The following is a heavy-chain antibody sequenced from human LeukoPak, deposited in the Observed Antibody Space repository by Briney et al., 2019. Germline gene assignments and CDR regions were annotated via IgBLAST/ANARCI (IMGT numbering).Heavy chain of an antibody. D-gene: IGHD2-2*01. Sequence: ASVKVSCKASGNTFSSYSITWVRQAPGHGLEWMGRIIPVLGITNYAQEFQGGVTITADKSTSTAYMDLSSLRSEDTAVYYCVRDRGTCSSASCPHYYYGMDVWGQGTTVTVS. V-gene: IGHV1-69*04. CDR2: IIPVLGIT. CDR3: VRDRGTCSSASCPHYYYGMDV. CDR1: GNTFSSYS. J-gene: IGHJ6*02.